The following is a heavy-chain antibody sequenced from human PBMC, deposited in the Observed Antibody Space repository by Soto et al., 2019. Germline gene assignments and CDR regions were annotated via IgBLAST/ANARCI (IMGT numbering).Heavy chain of an antibody. J-gene: IGHJ4*01. CDR3: AIDSGYGSGTSVNHDLDY. V-gene: IGHV3-7*01. D-gene: IGHD3-10*01. Sequence: EVQLEESGGGLVQPGGSLRLSCAASGFTFGSYWMSWVRQAPGKGLEWLATIKWDASEKKYVDSVKGRFTMSRDNAKNSLYLQMDSLRCEDTAVYYCAIDSGYGSGTSVNHDLDYWGHGTLVTVSS. CDR1: GFTFGSYW. CDR2: IKWDASEK.